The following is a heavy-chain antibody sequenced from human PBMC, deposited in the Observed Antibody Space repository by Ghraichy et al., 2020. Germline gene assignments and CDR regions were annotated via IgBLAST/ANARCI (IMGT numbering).Heavy chain of an antibody. D-gene: IGHD6-13*01. Sequence: GGSLRLSCAASGFTFSSYDMHWVRQATGKGLEWVSAIGTAGDTYYPGSVKGRFTISRENAKNSLYLQMNSLRAGDTAVYYCARAPPQELAIDYWGQGTLVTVSS. CDR2: IGTAGDT. CDR3: ARAPPQELAIDY. J-gene: IGHJ4*02. V-gene: IGHV3-13*01. CDR1: GFTFSSYD.